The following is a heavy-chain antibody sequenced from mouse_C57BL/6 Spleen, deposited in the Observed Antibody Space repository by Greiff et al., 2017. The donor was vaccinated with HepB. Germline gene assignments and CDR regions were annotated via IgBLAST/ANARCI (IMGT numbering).Heavy chain of an antibody. Sequence: EVQLQQSGPELVKPGASVKISCKASGYSFTDYYMNWVKQSTGKSLEWIGVINPNYGTTSYNQKFKGKATLTVDQSSSTAYMQLNSLTPEDSAVYYCAREEYYGSDSYWYFDVWGTGTTVTVAS. CDR1: GYSFTDYY. CDR3: AREEYYGSDSYWYFDV. J-gene: IGHJ1*03. V-gene: IGHV1-39*01. CDR2: INPNYGTT. D-gene: IGHD1-1*01.